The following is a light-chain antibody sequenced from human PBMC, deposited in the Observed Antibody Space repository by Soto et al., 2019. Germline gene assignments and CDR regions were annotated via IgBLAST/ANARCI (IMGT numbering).Light chain of an antibody. Sequence: QSALTQPASVSGSPGQSVTISCTGTSSDIGGYHFVSWYQQHPGKAPKLIIYDVTYRPSGFFNRFSGSKSGNTASLTISGLQAEDEADYYCASYAGSRTLVFGGGTKLTVL. CDR2: DVT. CDR1: SSDIGGYHF. CDR3: ASYAGSRTLV. V-gene: IGLV2-14*01. J-gene: IGLJ2*01.